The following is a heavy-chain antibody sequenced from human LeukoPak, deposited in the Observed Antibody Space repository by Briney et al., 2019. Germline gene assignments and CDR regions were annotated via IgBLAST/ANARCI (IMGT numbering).Heavy chain of an antibody. Sequence: SVKVSCKASGGTFSSYAISWVRQAPGQGLEWMGGIIPIFGTANYAQKFQGRVTMTRNTSISTAYMELSSLRSEDTAVYYCARIGRGRWLGRGGYADYWGQGTLVTVSS. V-gene: IGHV1-69*05. J-gene: IGHJ4*02. CDR2: IIPIFGTA. D-gene: IGHD6-19*01. CDR1: GGTFSSYA. CDR3: ARIGRGRWLGRGGYADY.